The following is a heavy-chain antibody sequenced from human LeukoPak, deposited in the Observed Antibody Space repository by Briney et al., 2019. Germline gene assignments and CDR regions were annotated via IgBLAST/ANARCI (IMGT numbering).Heavy chain of an antibody. V-gene: IGHV1-3*01. D-gene: IGHD2-15*01. J-gene: IGHJ4*02. Sequence: ASVKVSCKASGYTFTTYTMHWVRQAPEQGLEGRGWRHAGNENTESSQKFQGRLTISWDTSASTAYMELSSLRSEDTAIYYCARGGCSATNCHYPPGVWGQGTLVTVSS. CDR3: ARGGCSATNCHYPPGV. CDR2: RHAGNENT. CDR1: GYTFTTYT.